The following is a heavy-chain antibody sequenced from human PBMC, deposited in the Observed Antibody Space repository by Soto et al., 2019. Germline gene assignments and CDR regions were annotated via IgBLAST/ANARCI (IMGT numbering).Heavy chain of an antibody. J-gene: IGHJ4*02. CDR2: INPSGGST. Sequence: ASVTVSCKASGYTFASCYRRWVRQAPGQGLEWMGIINPSGGSTSYAQKFQGRVTMTRDTSTSTVYMELSSLRSEDTAVYYCAVLTTVTTLGIDYWGQGTLVTVSS. V-gene: IGHV1-46*01. CDR3: AVLTTVTTLGIDY. D-gene: IGHD4-17*01. CDR1: GYTFASCY.